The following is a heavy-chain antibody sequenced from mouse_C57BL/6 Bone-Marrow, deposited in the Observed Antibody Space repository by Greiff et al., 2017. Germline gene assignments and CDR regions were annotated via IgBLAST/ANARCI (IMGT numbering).Heavy chain of an antibody. V-gene: IGHV1-18*01. CDR3: ARSGYDYDWFAY. CDR2: INPNNGGT. J-gene: IGHJ3*01. D-gene: IGHD2-4*01. Sequence: VQLQQSGTELVKPGASVKIPCKASGYTFTDYNMDWVKQSHGKSLEWIGDINPNNGGTIYNQKFKGKATLTVDKSSSTAYMELRSLTSEDTAVYYCARSGYDYDWFAYWGQGTLVTVSA. CDR1: GYTFTDYN.